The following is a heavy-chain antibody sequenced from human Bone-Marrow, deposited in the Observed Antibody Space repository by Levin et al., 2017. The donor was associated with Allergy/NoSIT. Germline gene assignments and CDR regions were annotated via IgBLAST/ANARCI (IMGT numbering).Heavy chain of an antibody. D-gene: IGHD4-23*01. J-gene: IGHJ6*02. CDR3: AREPRWRRSFYYYYYGMDV. V-gene: IGHV3-30*04. CDR2: ISYNGREK. CDR1: GFTFSDYA. Sequence: GGSLRLSCAASGFTFSDYAMHWVRQAPGQGLEWVSVISYNGREKFYADSVTGRFTFSRDNSKNSLYLQMNSLRAEDTAVYYCAREPRWRRSFYYYYYGMDVWGQGTTVTVSS.